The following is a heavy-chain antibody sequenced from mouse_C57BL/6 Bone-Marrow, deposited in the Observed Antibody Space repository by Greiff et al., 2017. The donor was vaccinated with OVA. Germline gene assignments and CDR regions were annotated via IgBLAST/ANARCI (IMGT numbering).Heavy chain of an antibody. V-gene: IGHV1-42*01. Sequence: VQLQQSGPELVKPGASVKISCKASGYSFTGYYMNWVKQSPEKSLEWIGEINPSTGGTTYNQKFKAKATLTVDKSSSTAYMQLKSLTSEDSAVYYCARVRSSSWFAYWGQGTLVTVSA. CDR1: GYSFTGYY. J-gene: IGHJ3*01. D-gene: IGHD1-3*01. CDR3: ARVRSSSWFAY. CDR2: INPSTGGT.